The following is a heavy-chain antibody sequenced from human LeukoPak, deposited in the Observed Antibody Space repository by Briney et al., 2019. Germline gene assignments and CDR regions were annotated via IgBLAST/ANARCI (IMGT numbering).Heavy chain of an antibody. CDR2: ISSSSSTI. D-gene: IGHD3-10*01. V-gene: IGHV3-48*01. CDR3: ARARSFLSYMDV. Sequence: GGSLRLSCAASGFTFSSYSMNWVRQAPGKGLEWVSYISSSSSTIYYADSVKGRFTISRDNSKNTLYLQSGSLRAEDMAVYYCARARSFLSYMDVWGKGTTVTISS. J-gene: IGHJ6*03. CDR1: GFTFSSYS.